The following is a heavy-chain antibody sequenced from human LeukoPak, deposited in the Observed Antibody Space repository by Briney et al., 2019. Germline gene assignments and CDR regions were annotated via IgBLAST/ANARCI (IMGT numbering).Heavy chain of an antibody. CDR3: ARDLVGSSSSGPS. V-gene: IGHV3-33*01. Sequence: PGTSLRLSCAASGFTFSRYGMHWVRQAPGKGLEWVAVIWSDGNNKEHGDSVKGRFTISRDNSKNTLYLQMNSLRAEDTAVYYCARDLVGSSSSGPSWGQGTLVTVSS. CDR2: IWSDGNNK. D-gene: IGHD6-6*01. CDR1: GFTFSRYG. J-gene: IGHJ5*02.